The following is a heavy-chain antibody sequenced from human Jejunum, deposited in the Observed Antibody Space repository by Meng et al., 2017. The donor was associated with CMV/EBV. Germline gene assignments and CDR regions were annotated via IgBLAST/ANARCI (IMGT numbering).Heavy chain of an antibody. CDR1: W. CDR3: TSDRGGTTIYGVVARGVDY. J-gene: IGHJ4*02. Sequence: WMNWVRQAPGAGMQWLARIKTKVDGETTDYADPVKGRFTISRDDSKNTLYLQMNSLKIEDTGVYYCTSDRGGTTIYGVVARGVDYWGQGTLVTVSS. D-gene: IGHD3-3*01. V-gene: IGHV3-15*01. CDR2: IKTKVDGETT.